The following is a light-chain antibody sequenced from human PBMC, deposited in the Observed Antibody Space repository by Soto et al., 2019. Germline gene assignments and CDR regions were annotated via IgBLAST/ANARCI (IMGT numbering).Light chain of an antibody. CDR1: NLGSKS. J-gene: IGLJ1*01. CDR3: QVWDSSSDHYV. CDR2: YDS. Sequence: SYELTQPPSGSVAPGKTARLTCGGNNLGSKSVHWYQQKPDQAPVLVIYYDSDRPSGIPERFSGSNSGNTATLTISSVEAGDEADYYCQVWDSSSDHYVFGTGTKLTVL. V-gene: IGLV3-21*04.